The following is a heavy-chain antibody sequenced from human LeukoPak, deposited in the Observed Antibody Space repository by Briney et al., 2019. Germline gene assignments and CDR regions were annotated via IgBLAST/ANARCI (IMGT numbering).Heavy chain of an antibody. CDR2: IFYSGYT. J-gene: IGHJ4*02. V-gene: IGHV4-59*11. CDR1: GASLSGHY. CDR3: ARGASFYPH. D-gene: IGHD3-10*01. Sequence: PSETLSLTCTVSGASLSGHYWTWIRQSPGKGLEWIGYIFYSGYTNFNPSLKSRVTISLDTSKNQFSLNLTSVTGADTAVYFCARGASFYPHWGKGALVTVSS.